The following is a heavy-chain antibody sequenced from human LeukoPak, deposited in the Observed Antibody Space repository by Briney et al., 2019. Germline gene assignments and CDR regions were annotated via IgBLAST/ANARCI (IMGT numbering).Heavy chain of an antibody. CDR3: ARRSRRSSGSDLTYYFDY. J-gene: IGHJ4*02. V-gene: IGHV3-7*03. D-gene: IGHD3-22*01. Sequence: GGSLRLSCAVSGFSFNNYWMSWVRQAPGKGLEWVANIKQDGSEKHYVDSVKGRFTISTDNAKNSLYLQMNSLRAEDTAVYYCARRSRRSSGSDLTYYFDYWGQGTLVTVSS. CDR1: GFSFNNYW. CDR2: IKQDGSEK.